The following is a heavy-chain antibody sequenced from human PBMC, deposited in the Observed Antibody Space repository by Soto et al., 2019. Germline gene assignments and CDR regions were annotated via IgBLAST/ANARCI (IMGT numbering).Heavy chain of an antibody. CDR1: GGSISSSSYY. Sequence: SETLSLTCTVSGGSISSSSYYWGWIRQPPGKGLEWIGSIYYSGSTYYNPSLKSRVTISVDTSKNQFSLKLSSVTAADTAVYYCARHLDRSAYYYDSRQFLPQDDYYYGMDVWGQGTTVTVSS. D-gene: IGHD3-22*01. CDR2: IYYSGST. CDR3: ARHLDRSAYYYDSRQFLPQDDYYYGMDV. J-gene: IGHJ6*02. V-gene: IGHV4-39*01.